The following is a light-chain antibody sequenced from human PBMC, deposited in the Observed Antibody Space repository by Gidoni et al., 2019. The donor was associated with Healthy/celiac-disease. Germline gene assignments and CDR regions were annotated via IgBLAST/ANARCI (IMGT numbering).Light chain of an antibody. V-gene: IGKV1-5*03. J-gene: IGKJ4*01. Sequence: DIQMTQSPSTLSASVGDRATITCRASQSISSWLAWYQQKPGKVPKLLIYKASSLESGVPSRFSGSGSGTEFTLTISSLQPDDFATYYCQQYNSSPLTFXGXTKVEIK. CDR1: QSISSW. CDR3: QQYNSSPLT. CDR2: KAS.